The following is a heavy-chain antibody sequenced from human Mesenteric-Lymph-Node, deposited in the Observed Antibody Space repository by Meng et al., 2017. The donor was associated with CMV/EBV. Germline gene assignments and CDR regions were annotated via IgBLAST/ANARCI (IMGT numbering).Heavy chain of an antibody. CDR2: INDRGTT. V-gene: IGHV4-31*03. J-gene: IGHJ4*02. CDR1: GGSISSGGYY. Sequence: CTVSGGSISSGGYYWSWIRQHPGKGLEWIGYINDRGTTDSNPSLKSRVTISVDTSKNQFSLKLSSVTAADTAVYYCARDSVAGSGLDYWGQGTLVT. D-gene: IGHD6-19*01. CDR3: ARDSVAGSGLDY.